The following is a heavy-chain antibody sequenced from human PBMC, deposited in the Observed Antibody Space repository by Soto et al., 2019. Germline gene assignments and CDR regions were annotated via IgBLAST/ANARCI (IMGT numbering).Heavy chain of an antibody. CDR1: GFTFSSYA. V-gene: IGHV3-30-3*01. CDR2: ISYDGSNK. Sequence: PGGSLRLSCAASGFTFSSYAMHWVRQAPGKGLEWVAVISYDGSNKYYADSVKGRFTISRDNSKNTLYLQMNSLRAEDTAVYYCASSSGXSPPPFDYWGQGTLVTVS. CDR3: ASSSGXSPPPFDY. J-gene: IGHJ4*02. D-gene: IGHD6-19*01.